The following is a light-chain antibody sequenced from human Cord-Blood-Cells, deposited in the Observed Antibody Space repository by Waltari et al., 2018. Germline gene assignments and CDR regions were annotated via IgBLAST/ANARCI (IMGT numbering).Light chain of an antibody. CDR2: DVS. CDR3: SSYTSSSTL. V-gene: IGLV2-14*01. Sequence: QSVLTQPASVSGSPGQSITISCTGTSSDVGGYNYVSWYQQHPGKAPKLMIYDVSKRPSGVSNRFSGSKSGNTASLTISGLQAEDEADYYCSSYTSSSTLFGGGTKLTVL. J-gene: IGLJ3*02. CDR1: SSDVGGYNY.